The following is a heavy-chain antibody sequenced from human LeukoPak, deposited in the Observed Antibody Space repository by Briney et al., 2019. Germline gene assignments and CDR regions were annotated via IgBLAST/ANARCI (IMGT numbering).Heavy chain of an antibody. CDR1: GFTFSSYA. V-gene: IGHV3-23*01. Sequence: RRGGSLRLSCAASGFTFSSYAMSWVRQAPGKGLEWVSAISGSGGSTYYADSAKGRFTISRDNSKNALYLQMNSLRAEDTAVYYCAKDRGYEYARRGDYFDYWGQGTLVTVSS. CDR3: AKDRGYEYARRGDYFDY. J-gene: IGHJ4*02. D-gene: IGHD3-10*01. CDR2: ISGSGGST.